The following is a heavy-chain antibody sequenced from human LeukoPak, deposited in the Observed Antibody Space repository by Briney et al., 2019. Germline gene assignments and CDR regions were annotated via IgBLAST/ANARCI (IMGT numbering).Heavy chain of an antibody. CDR2: IIPIFGTA. Sequence: GXSVKVSCKASGGAFSSYAISWVRQAPGQGLEWMGGIIPIFGTANYAQKFQGRVTITADKSTSTAYMELSSLRSEDTAVYYCARGHYDILTGHYYYGMDVWGKGTTVTVSS. CDR3: ARGHYDILTGHYYYGMDV. CDR1: GGAFSSYA. D-gene: IGHD3-9*01. V-gene: IGHV1-69*06. J-gene: IGHJ6*04.